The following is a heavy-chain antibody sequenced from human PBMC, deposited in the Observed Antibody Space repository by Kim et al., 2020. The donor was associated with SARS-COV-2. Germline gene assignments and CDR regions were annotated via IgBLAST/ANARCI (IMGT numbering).Heavy chain of an antibody. V-gene: IGHV4-39*01. CDR2: IHYGGSV. CDR1: GDSNSGRTYY. D-gene: IGHD3-10*01. CDR3: GRPHFGVGGGAWFDP. J-gene: IGHJ5*02. Sequence: SETLSLTCTVFGDSNSGRTYYWGWIRKPPGKGLQWIANIHYGGSVWYNPSLRSRVAISVDTSKNQFSLRLSSVTAADTAVYYCGRPHFGVGGGAWFDPWGQGTLVTVSS.